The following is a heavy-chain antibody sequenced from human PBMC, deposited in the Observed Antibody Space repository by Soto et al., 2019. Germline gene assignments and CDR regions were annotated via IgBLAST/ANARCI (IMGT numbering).Heavy chain of an antibody. CDR3: ARDLGDYGDYLYYHYAMDV. CDR1: GFYFDSYT. Sequence: PGGSLRLSCVASGFYFDSYTIHWFRQAPGKGLEWVSFMSSRGSYIFYADSVKGRFAISRDNAKSILYLQMNSLRAEDTAVYYCARDLGDYGDYLYYHYAMDVWGQGTTVTVSS. D-gene: IGHD4-17*01. J-gene: IGHJ6*02. V-gene: IGHV3-21*06. CDR2: MSSRGSYI.